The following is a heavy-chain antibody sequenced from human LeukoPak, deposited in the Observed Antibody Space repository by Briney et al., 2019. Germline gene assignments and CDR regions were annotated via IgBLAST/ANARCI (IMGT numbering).Heavy chain of an antibody. CDR2: ISGSGGST. V-gene: IGHV3-23*01. J-gene: IGHJ5*02. D-gene: IGHD2-15*01. CDR1: GFTFSSYA. Sequence: SGGSLRLSCAASGFTFSSYAMSWVRQAPGKGLEWVSAISGSGGSTYYADSVKGRFTISRDNSKNTLYLQMNSLRAEDTAVYYCAKDRGVVVVVAATPSWFDPWGQGTLVTVSS. CDR3: AKDRGVVVVVAATPSWFDP.